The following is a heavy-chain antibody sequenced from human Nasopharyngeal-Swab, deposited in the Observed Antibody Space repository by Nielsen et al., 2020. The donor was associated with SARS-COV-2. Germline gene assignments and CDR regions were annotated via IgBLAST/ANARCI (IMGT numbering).Heavy chain of an antibody. CDR2: IYYSGST. CDR1: GGSISSGGYY. V-gene: IGHV4-31*03. CDR3: AISGIAKTYGMDV. J-gene: IGHJ6*02. D-gene: IGHD6-13*01. Sequence: SETLSLTCTVSGGSISSGGYYWSWIRQHPGKGLEWIGYIYYSGSTYYNPSLKSRVTISVDTSKNQFSLKLSSVTAADTAVYYCAISGIAKTYGMDVWGQGTTVTVSS.